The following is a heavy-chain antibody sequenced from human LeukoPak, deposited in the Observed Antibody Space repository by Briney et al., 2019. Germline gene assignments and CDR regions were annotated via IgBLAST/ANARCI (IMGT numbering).Heavy chain of an antibody. CDR1: GFSVSSNY. CDR2: LYTGGST. V-gene: IGHV3-53*01. Sequence: PGGSLRLSCAASGFSVSSNYMRWVRQAPGKGLEWVSVLYTGGSTYYADSVKGGLTISSDNSKKTMYLQMNSQRTEDTAVYYCARDPRTTGKANNGMDVWGQGTTVTVSS. CDR3: ARDPRTTGKANNGMDV. D-gene: IGHD4-17*01. J-gene: IGHJ6*02.